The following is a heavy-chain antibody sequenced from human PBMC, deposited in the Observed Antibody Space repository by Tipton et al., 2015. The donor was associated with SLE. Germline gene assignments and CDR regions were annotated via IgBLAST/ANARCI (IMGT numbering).Heavy chain of an antibody. CDR3: ASAGYSSGWA. CDR1: GGSISSSSYY. Sequence: LRLSCTVSGGSISSSSYYWGWIRQPPGKGLEWIGSIYYSGSTYYNPSLESRVTISVDTSKNQFSLKLSSVTAADTAVYYCASAGYSSGWAWGQGTLVTVSS. D-gene: IGHD6-19*01. J-gene: IGHJ5*02. CDR2: IYYSGST. V-gene: IGHV4-39*07.